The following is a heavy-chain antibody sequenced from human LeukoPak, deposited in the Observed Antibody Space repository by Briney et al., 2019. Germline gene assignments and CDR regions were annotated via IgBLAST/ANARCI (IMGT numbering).Heavy chain of an antibody. CDR3: ARSFGCSGGSCYSNWFDP. CDR2: IISIFGTA. V-gene: IGHV1-69*06. Sequence: SVKVSCKASGGTFSSYAISWVRQAPGQGLEWMGGIISIFGTANYAQKFQGRVTITADKSTSTAYMELSSLRSEDTAVYYCARSFGCSGGSCYSNWFDPWGQGTLVTVSS. CDR1: GGTFSSYA. J-gene: IGHJ5*02. D-gene: IGHD2-15*01.